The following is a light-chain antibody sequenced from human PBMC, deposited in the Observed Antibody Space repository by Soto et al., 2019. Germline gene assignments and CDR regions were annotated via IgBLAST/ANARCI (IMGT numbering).Light chain of an antibody. CDR3: AAWDARLSAWV. J-gene: IGLJ3*02. CDR1: SSNIGRDY. V-gene: IGLV1-47*02. Sequence: QSVLTQPPSASGTPGQRVTISCSGSSSNIGRDYVYWYQQLPGTAPKLLIYTNDQRPSGVPDRFSGSKSGTSASLAISGLRSEDEADYWCAAWDARLSAWVFSGGTKLTVL. CDR2: TND.